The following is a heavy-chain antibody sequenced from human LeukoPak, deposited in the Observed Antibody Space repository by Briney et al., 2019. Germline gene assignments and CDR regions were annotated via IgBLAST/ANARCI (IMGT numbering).Heavy chain of an antibody. CDR2: IHYDASNN. Sequence: PGGSLRLSCAASGFTFSDNGMHRVRQAPGNGLEWVFFIHYDASNNFLADSVQVRFTISRDNSLDTVYLQMNRLRPYDTGIYYCATNLIVGATIDYWGQGTLVTVSS. J-gene: IGHJ4*02. V-gene: IGHV3-30*02. CDR3: ATNLIVGATIDY. D-gene: IGHD1-26*01. CDR1: GFTFSDNG.